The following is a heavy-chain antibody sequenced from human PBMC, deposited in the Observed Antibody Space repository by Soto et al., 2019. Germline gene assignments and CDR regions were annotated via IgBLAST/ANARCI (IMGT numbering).Heavy chain of an antibody. CDR2: IYWDDDK. J-gene: IGHJ5*02. Sequence: SGPTLVNPTQTLTLAFTFSGFSLSTSEVGVGWIRQPPGKALEWLALIYWDDDKRYSPSLKSRLTITKDTSKNQVVLTMTNMDPVDTATYYCAHRRIAVAVNWFDPWGQGTLVTVSS. V-gene: IGHV2-5*02. CDR1: GFSLSTSEVG. D-gene: IGHD6-19*01. CDR3: AHRRIAVAVNWFDP.